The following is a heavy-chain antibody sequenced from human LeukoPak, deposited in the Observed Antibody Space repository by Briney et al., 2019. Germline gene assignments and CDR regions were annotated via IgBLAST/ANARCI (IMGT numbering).Heavy chain of an antibody. Sequence: GGSLRLSCAASGFTFSSYAMSWVRQAPGKGLEWVSAISGSGGSTYYADSVKGRFTNSRDNSKNTLYLQMNSLRAEDTAVYYCAKPQYCSSTSCYAGNFDYWGQGTLVTVSS. V-gene: IGHV3-23*01. CDR1: GFTFSSYA. CDR2: ISGSGGST. J-gene: IGHJ4*02. CDR3: AKPQYCSSTSCYAGNFDY. D-gene: IGHD2-2*01.